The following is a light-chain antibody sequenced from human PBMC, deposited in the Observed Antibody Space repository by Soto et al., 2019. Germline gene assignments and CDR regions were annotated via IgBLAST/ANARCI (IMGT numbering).Light chain of an antibody. V-gene: IGKV3-20*01. J-gene: IGKJ4*01. CDR1: QSLPNSF. CDR3: QQYGRLPLS. CDR2: GAS. Sequence: EIRLTQSPGTLSLSPGDRATLSCRASQSLPNSFLAWYQQKPGQAPRLLISGASIRATDIPDRFSGSGSGTDFTLTISRLEPEDFAVYFCQQYGRLPLSFGGGTKVEIK.